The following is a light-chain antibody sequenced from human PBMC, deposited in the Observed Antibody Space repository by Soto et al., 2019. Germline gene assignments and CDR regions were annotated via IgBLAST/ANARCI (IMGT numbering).Light chain of an antibody. Sequence: GDRVTITCRASQSISSWLAWYQQKPRKAPKLLIYDASSLQSGVPSRFGGSGSGTEFTHTISSLQPDDFATYYCQQYNSYSWTFGQGTKVDIK. CDR2: DAS. CDR3: QQYNSYSWT. J-gene: IGKJ1*01. CDR1: QSISSW. V-gene: IGKV1-5*01.